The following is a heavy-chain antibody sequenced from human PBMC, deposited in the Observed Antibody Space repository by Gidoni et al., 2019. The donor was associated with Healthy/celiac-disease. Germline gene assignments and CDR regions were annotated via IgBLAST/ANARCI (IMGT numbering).Heavy chain of an antibody. CDR2: ISYDGSNK. Sequence: QVQLVESGGGVVQPGRSLRLSCAASGFTFSSYAMHWVRQAPGKGLEWVAVISYDGSNKYYADSVKGRFTISRDNSKNTLYLQMNSLRAEDTAVYYCARAPKPYYYGSGRPEENGMDVWGQGTTVTVSS. V-gene: IGHV3-30-3*01. J-gene: IGHJ6*02. D-gene: IGHD3-10*01. CDR3: ARAPKPYYYGSGRPEENGMDV. CDR1: GFTFSSYA.